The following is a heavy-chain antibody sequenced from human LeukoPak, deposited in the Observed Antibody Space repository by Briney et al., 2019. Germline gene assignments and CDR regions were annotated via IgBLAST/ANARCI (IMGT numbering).Heavy chain of an antibody. CDR1: GFTFSSDG. CDR2: ISYDGSNK. D-gene: IGHD5-12*01. V-gene: IGHV3-30*18. Sequence: GGSLRLSCAASGFTFSSDGMHWVRQAPGKGLEWVAVISYDGSNKYYADSVKGRFTISRDNSKNTLYLQMNSLRAEDTAVYYCAKDRNSGYDSDYWGQGTLVTVSS. CDR3: AKDRNSGYDSDY. J-gene: IGHJ4*02.